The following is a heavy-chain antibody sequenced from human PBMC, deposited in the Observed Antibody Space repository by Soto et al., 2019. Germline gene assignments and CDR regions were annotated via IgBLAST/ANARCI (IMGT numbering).Heavy chain of an antibody. CDR2: IYYSGST. J-gene: IGHJ5*02. D-gene: IGHD2-8*02. V-gene: IGHV4-31*03. CDR1: GASISSDVYY. Sequence: PSENLYIRCTVSGASISSDVYYWSWIRQHPGKGLEWIGHIYYSGSTHYNPSLKSRVTISLDTSQNQFSLKLSSVTAADTAVYYCTGGSSPWGQGTLVT. CDR3: TGGSSP.